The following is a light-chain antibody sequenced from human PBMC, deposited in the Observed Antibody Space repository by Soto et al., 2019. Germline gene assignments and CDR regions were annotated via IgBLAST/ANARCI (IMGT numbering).Light chain of an antibody. CDR1: NSNIGSNT. CDR3: ATWDDDLYTPI. CDR2: NNN. Sequence: QSVLTQPPSASGTPGQRVTISCSGSNSNIGSNTVNWYQQLPGTAPKLLIYNNNHRPSGVPDRFSGSKSGTSASLAITGLRSDDEADYYCATWDDDLYTPIIGGGTKLTVL. V-gene: IGLV1-44*01. J-gene: IGLJ2*01.